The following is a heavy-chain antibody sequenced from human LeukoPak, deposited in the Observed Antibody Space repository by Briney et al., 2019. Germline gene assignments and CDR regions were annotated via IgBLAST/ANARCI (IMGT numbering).Heavy chain of an antibody. CDR2: ISGSGGST. CDR1: GFTFSSYA. Sequence: PGGSLRLSCAASGFTFSSYAMSWVRQAPGKGLEWVSEISGSGGSTYDADSVKGRFTISRDNSKNTLYLQMNSLRAEDTAVYYCAKDSGGGYDYAYFDYWGQGTLVTVSS. CDR3: AKDSGGGYDYAYFDY. J-gene: IGHJ4*02. D-gene: IGHD5-18*01. V-gene: IGHV3-23*01.